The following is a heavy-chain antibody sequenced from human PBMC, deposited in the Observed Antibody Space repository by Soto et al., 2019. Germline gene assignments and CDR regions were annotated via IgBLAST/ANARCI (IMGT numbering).Heavy chain of an antibody. D-gene: IGHD3-22*01. CDR2: IYYSGST. CDR3: GRGLDYDSSGYSLDY. CDR1: GGSISSYY. J-gene: IGHJ4*02. V-gene: IGHV4-59*01. Sequence: PSETLSLTCTVSGGSISSYYWSWIRQPPGKGLEWIGYIYYSGSTNYNPSLKSRVTISVDTSKNQFSLMLSSVTAADTAVYYCGRGLDYDSSGYSLDYWGQGTLVTVSS.